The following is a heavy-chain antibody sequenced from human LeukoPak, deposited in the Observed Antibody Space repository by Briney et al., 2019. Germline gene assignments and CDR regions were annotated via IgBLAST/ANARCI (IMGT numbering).Heavy chain of an antibody. V-gene: IGHV3-53*01. Sequence: PGGSLRLSCAASGFSVSNNYMSWVRQAPGKGLEWASVIYADGSTLYADSVKGRFTITRDNSENTLYLQLNSLGAEDSAVYYCVTDPSASQFLWGQGTLVTVSS. CDR2: IYADGST. J-gene: IGHJ4*02. CDR3: VTDPSASQFL. CDR1: GFSVSNNY. D-gene: IGHD2-2*01.